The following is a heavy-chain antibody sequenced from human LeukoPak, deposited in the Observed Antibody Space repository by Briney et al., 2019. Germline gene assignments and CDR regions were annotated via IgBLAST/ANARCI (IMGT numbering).Heavy chain of an antibody. CDR1: GFTFGSYA. V-gene: IGHV3-30-3*01. CDR3: AKDLLGYCSSTSCSPFDY. Sequence: GGSLRLSCAASGFTFGSYAMHWVRQALGKGLEWVAVISYDGSNKYYADSVKGRFTISRDNSKNTLYLQMNSLRAEDTAVYYCAKDLLGYCSSTSCSPFDYWGQGTLVTVSS. CDR2: ISYDGSNK. J-gene: IGHJ4*02. D-gene: IGHD2-2*01.